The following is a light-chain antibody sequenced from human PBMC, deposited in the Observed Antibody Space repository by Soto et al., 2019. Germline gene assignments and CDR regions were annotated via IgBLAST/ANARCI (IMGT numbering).Light chain of an antibody. V-gene: IGKV3-15*01. CDR2: GTS. Sequence: EIVMTQSPATLSVSPGERATLSCRASQSVYSNLAWYQQKPGQAPRLLIYGTSTRATGIPARFSGSGSGTEFSLTISILQSEDFAVYYCQQYNNWPLTFGGGTKVEIK. CDR3: QQYNNWPLT. CDR1: QSVYSN. J-gene: IGKJ4*01.